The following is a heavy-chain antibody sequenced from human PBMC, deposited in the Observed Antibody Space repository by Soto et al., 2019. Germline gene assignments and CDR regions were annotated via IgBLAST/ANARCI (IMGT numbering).Heavy chain of an antibody. D-gene: IGHD2-8*02. CDR1: GFTFISYS. CDR3: ARDKDWGWHDY. V-gene: IGHV3-30-3*01. Sequence: QVQLVESGGGRVQPGESLRLSCEASGFTFISYSIHWVRQAPGKGLEWVATISHDGARTSYADSVNGRFTISRDNSKTTVYLEMNSLRVEDTAVYHCARDKDWGWHDYWGQGTLVTVSS. J-gene: IGHJ4*02. CDR2: ISHDGART.